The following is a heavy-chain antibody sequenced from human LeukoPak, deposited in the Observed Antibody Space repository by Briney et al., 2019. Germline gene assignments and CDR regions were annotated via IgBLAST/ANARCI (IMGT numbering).Heavy chain of an antibody. CDR3: ARRVVNNRNWYFNL. J-gene: IGHJ2*01. CDR1: GYSFTRNW. CDR2: IYPGDSDT. D-gene: IGHD4-23*01. Sequence: GESLQISCKGSGYSFTRNWIGWVRQMPGKGLEWMGIIYPGDSDTRYSPSFQGQVTISADKSINTAYLQWSSLKASDTAMYYCARRVVNNRNWYFNLWGRGTLVTVSS. V-gene: IGHV5-51*01.